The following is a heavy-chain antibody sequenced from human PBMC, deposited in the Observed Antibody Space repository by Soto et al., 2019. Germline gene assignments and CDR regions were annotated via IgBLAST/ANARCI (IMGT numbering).Heavy chain of an antibody. Sequence: ASVKVSCKASGYTFTSYYMHWVRQAPGQGLEWMGIINPSGGSTSYAQKFQGRVTMTRDTSTSTVYMELSSLRSEDTAVYYCARGVYVAGSRCYFSFDYWGQGTLVTVSS. D-gene: IGHD2-15*01. J-gene: IGHJ4*02. CDR3: ARGVYVAGSRCYFSFDY. V-gene: IGHV1-46*03. CDR1: GYTFTSYY. CDR2: INPSGGST.